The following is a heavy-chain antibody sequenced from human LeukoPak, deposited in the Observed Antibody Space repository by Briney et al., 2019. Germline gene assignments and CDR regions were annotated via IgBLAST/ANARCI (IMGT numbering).Heavy chain of an antibody. CDR3: ARVGYYYGPV. V-gene: IGHV4-61*02. Sequence: PSQTLSLTCTVSGGSISSGSYYWSWIRQPAGKGLEWIGRIYTSGSTNYNPSLKSRVTISVDTSKNQFSLKLSSVTAADTAVYYCARVGYYYGPVWGQGTLVTVSS. CDR1: GGSISSGSYY. J-gene: IGHJ4*02. CDR2: IYTSGST. D-gene: IGHD3-10*01.